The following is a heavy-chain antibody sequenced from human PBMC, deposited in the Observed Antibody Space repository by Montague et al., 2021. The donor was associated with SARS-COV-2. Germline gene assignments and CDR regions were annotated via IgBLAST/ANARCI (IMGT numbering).Heavy chain of an antibody. V-gene: IGHV3-74*01. CDR2: ISRDGSRT. CDR3: IRDMVGPFDH. D-gene: IGHD3-10*02. Sequence: SLRLSCAASGFSVSREWMHWVRQAPGKGLAWVSRISRDGSRTDYXESVRGRFIIYRDNAENTLYLQMNNLRVEDTAAYYCIRDMVGPFDHWGLGTLVTVSS. CDR1: GFSVSREW. J-gene: IGHJ5*02.